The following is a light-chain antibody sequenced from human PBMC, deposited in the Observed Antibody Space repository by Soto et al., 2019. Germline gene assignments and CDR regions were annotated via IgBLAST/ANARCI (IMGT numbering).Light chain of an antibody. Sequence: DIQVTPSPASVSASVGDTVTITCRAGQSISSYLNWYQQKPGKAPKLLIYAASSLQSGVPSRFSGSGSGTDLTLTISSLQPEDFATYYCQQSYSTPLTFGGGTKVDI. V-gene: IGKV1-39*01. CDR3: QQSYSTPLT. J-gene: IGKJ4*01. CDR2: AAS. CDR1: QSISSY.